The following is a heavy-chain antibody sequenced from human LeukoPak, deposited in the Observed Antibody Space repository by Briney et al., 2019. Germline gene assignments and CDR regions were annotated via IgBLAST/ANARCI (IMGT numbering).Heavy chain of an antibody. CDR2: ISSSSSVI. D-gene: IGHD2-15*01. V-gene: IGHV3-48*01. J-gene: IGHJ6*03. Sequence: GGSLRLSCAASGFTFSSYSMNWARQAPGKGLEWVSYISSSSSVIYYADSVKGRFTISRDNAKNSLYLQMNSLRAEDTAVYYCARDWVVAGGDYMDVWGKGTTVTISS. CDR1: GFTFSSYS. CDR3: ARDWVVAGGDYMDV.